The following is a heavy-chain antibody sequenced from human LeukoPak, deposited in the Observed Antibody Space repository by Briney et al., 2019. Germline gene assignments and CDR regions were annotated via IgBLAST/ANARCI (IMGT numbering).Heavy chain of an antibody. J-gene: IGHJ5*02. CDR3: AREIAAAGYNWFDP. CDR2: IYHSGST. CDR1: GGSISSGGYY. D-gene: IGHD6-13*01. Sequence: SETLSLTCTVSGGSISSGGYYWSWIRQPPGKGLEWIGYIYHSGSTYYNPSLKSRVTISVDRSKNQFSLKLSSVTAADTAVYYCAREIAAAGYNWFDPWGQGTLVTVSS. V-gene: IGHV4-30-2*01.